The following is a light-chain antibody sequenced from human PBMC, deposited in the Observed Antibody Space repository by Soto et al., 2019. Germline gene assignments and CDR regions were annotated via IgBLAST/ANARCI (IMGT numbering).Light chain of an antibody. V-gene: IGLV4-69*01. CDR2: LNSDGSH. CDR3: QTWGTGIQGV. CDR1: SGHSSYA. J-gene: IGLJ3*02. Sequence: QLVLTQSPSASACLGASVELTCTLSSGHSSYAIAWHQQQPEKGPRYLMKLNSDGSHSKGDGIPDRFSGSSSGAERYLTISSLQSEDEADYYCQTWGTGIQGVFGGGTKLTVL.